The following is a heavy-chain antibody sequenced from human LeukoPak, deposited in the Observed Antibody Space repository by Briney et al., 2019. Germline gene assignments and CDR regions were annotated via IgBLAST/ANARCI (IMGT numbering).Heavy chain of an antibody. CDR3: ARGPLYPPHFDY. Sequence: GGSLRLSCAASGFTFSSYAMTWVRQAPGKGLEWVSTISGSGGSTYYADSVEGRFTISRDNSKNTLYLQMNSLRAEDTAVYYCARGPLYPPHFDYWGQGTLVTVSS. CDR1: GFTFSSYA. D-gene: IGHD3-16*02. V-gene: IGHV3-23*01. CDR2: ISGSGGST. J-gene: IGHJ4*02.